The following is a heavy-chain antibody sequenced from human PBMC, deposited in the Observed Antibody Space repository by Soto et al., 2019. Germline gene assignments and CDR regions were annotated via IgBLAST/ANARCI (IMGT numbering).Heavy chain of an antibody. V-gene: IGHV3-74*01. Sequence: CGSLSLSCAASGFTLSSHCNHCVLQAPGQGLVWVSHIGLDGSSTRDAYSVQGRITISRDNARNTLYLPLNSLRAEATAVYYLARAMNRAYDYWGQGILVTVS. J-gene: IGHJ4*02. CDR2: IGLDGSST. CDR1: GFTLSSHC. CDR3: ARAMNRAYDY.